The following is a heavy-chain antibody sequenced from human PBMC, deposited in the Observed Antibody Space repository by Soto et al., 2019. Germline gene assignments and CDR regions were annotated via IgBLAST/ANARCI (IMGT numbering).Heavy chain of an antibody. D-gene: IGHD3-10*01. CDR2: ISYDGSNK. CDR1: GFTFSSYA. V-gene: IGHV3-30-3*01. J-gene: IGHJ6*02. CDR3: ARDNVGITMVRGVPPAFGMDV. Sequence: SLRLSCAASGFTFSSYAMHWVRQAPGKGLEWVAVISYDGSNKYYADSVKGRFTISRDNSKNTLYLQMNSLRAEDTAVYYCARDNVGITMVRGVPPAFGMDVWGQGTTVTVSS.